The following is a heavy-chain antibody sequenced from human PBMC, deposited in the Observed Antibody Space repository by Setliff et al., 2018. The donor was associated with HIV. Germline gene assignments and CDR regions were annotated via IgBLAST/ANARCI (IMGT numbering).Heavy chain of an antibody. Sequence: PGRSLRLSCTTSGFTFGDYAMSWVRQAPGKGLEWVSYISTSGDTIYYADSVKGRFTISRDNGKKSLYLQMRSLRADDTATYYCAREAASVSEDYYDSSGCLYWGLGTLVTVSS. CDR3: AREAASVSEDYYDSSGCLY. CDR2: ISTSGDTI. J-gene: IGHJ4*02. CDR1: GFTFGDYA. V-gene: IGHV3-48*03. D-gene: IGHD3-22*01.